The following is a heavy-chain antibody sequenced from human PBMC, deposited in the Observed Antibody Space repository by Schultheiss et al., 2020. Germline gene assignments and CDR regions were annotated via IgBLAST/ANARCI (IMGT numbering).Heavy chain of an antibody. CDR3: ARDLVGATYYYYYMDV. CDR2: IYHSGST. D-gene: IGHD1-26*01. CDR1: GGSISSSNW. V-gene: IGHV4-4*02. Sequence: SATLSLTCAVSGGSISSSNWWSWVRQPPGKGLEWIGEIYHSGSTNYNPSLKSRVTISVDKSKNQFSLKLSSVTAADTAVYYCARDLVGATYYYYYMDVWGKGTTVTGSS. J-gene: IGHJ6*03.